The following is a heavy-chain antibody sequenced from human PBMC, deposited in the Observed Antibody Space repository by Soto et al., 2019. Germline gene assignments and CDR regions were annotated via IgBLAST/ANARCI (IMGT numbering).Heavy chain of an antibody. J-gene: IGHJ4*02. CDR1: GGSISVYY. CDR3: ARGVGSSPLRY. V-gene: IGHV4-59*01. D-gene: IGHD3-9*01. Sequence: SETLSLTCTISGGSISVYYWSWIRQSPRQGLEWIGYVYDNGRPYYSPSLKSRVTIPSDTSKNQISLKLPSATAADTAVYYCARGVGSSPLRYWGRGTLVTVS. CDR2: VYDNGRP.